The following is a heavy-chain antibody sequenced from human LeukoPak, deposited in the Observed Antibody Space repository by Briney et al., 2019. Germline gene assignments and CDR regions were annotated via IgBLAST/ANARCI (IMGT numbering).Heavy chain of an antibody. CDR3: ARGDLTMVWGLMGWFDP. V-gene: IGHV4-31*03. D-gene: IGHD3-10*01. Sequence: PSQTLSLTCTVSGGSLSSGGFYWSWIRQHPGKGLEWIGYIYYSGSTYYNPSLKSRVTISLDMSKNQFSLKLSSVTAADTAVYYRARGDLTMVWGLMGWFDPWGQGTLVTVSS. J-gene: IGHJ5*02. CDR1: GGSLSSGGFY. CDR2: IYYSGST.